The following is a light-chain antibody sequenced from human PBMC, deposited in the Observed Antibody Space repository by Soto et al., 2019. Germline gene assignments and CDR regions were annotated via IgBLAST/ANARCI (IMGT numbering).Light chain of an antibody. CDR3: QQYAGAPWT. Sequence: EIVLTQSPGTLSVSPGERAALSCKASQSVTSNYLAWYQQRPSQAPRLLIYAANRRATGSPDRLTGSGSGTDFNLTISSLEPEDSALYYCQQYAGAPWTFGQGTRVEIK. J-gene: IGKJ1*01. V-gene: IGKV3-20*01. CDR1: QSVTSNY. CDR2: AAN.